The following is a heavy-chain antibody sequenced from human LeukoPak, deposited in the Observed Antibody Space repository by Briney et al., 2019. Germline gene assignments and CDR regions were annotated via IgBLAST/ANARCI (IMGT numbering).Heavy chain of an antibody. CDR3: ARSDWFDP. CDR1: GFTFSSYW. CDR2: IKSDGSST. V-gene: IGHV3-74*01. Sequence: PGGSLRLSCAASGFTFSSYWMHWVRQAPGKGLVWVSRIKSDGSSTYYADSVKGRFTISRDNAKNTLYLQINSLRAEDTAVYYCARSDWFDPWGQGTLVTVSS. J-gene: IGHJ5*02.